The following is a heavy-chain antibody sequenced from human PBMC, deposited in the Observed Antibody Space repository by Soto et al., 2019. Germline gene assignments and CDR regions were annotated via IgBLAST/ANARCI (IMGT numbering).Heavy chain of an antibody. CDR2: MYYPGKT. D-gene: IGHD1-26*01. CDR1: GTTISRGDHY. CDR3: ARVYGRGDYFDF. V-gene: IGHV4-30-4*01. J-gene: IGHJ4*02. Sequence: QVQLQESGPGLVKPSQTLSLTCTVSGTTISRGDHYWSGIRQAPGQGLEWCGYMYYPGKTYYNTSLESRAILSVDISKNQSSLKMTSVTAADTAMYFCARVYGRGDYFDFWGRGTLVSVSS.